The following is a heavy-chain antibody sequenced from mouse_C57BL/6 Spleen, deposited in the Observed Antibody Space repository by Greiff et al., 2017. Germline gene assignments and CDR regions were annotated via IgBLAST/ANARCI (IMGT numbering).Heavy chain of an antibody. CDR2: IDPNSGGT. Sequence: VQLQQPGAELVKPGASVKLSCKASGYTFTSYWMHWVKQRPGRGLEWIGSIDPNSGGTKYNEKLKSKATLTGDKPSSTAYLQLSSLTSEDSAVYYCARGTTVVAWYFDVWGTGTTVTVSS. V-gene: IGHV1-72*01. CDR3: ARGTTVVAWYFDV. J-gene: IGHJ1*03. CDR1: GYTFTSYW. D-gene: IGHD1-1*01.